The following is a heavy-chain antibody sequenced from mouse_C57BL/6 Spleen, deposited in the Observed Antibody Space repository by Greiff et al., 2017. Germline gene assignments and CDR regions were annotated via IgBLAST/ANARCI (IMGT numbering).Heavy chain of an antibody. CDR3: ARDYYGSSYVFAY. J-gene: IGHJ3*01. Sequence: VQLQQSGPELVKPGASVKMSCKASGYTFTDYNMHWVKQSHGKSLEWIGYINPNNGGTSYNQKFKGKATLTVNKSSSTAYMELRSLTSEDSAVYYCARDYYGSSYVFAYWGQGTLVTVSA. D-gene: IGHD1-1*01. V-gene: IGHV1-22*01. CDR2: INPNNGGT. CDR1: GYTFTDYN.